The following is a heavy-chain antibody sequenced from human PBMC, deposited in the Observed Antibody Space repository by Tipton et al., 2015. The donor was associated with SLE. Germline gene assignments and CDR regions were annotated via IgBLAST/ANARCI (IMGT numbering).Heavy chain of an antibody. CDR3: ARSPSWFTGDYNGMDV. CDR2: ISGYNGQT. D-gene: IGHD3-10*01. J-gene: IGHJ6*02. CDR1: GYTFDTFG. V-gene: IGHV1-18*01. Sequence: QSGAEVKKPGAPVKVSCKASGYTFDTFGVSWVRQAPGQGLEWLAWISGYNGQTEYSQKFQGRVTVTRDTSTSTAFMDVSSLTSDDTAIYYCARSPSWFTGDYNGMDVWGQGTTVTVSS.